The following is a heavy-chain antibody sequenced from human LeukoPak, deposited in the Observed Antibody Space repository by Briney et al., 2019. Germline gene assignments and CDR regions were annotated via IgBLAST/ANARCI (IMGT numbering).Heavy chain of an antibody. CDR2: INWNGGST. Sequence: PGGSLRLSCAASGFTFDEYGMNWVRQAPGKGLEWVSGINWNGGSTGYADSVKGRFTISRDNSKNTLYLQMSSLRVEDTAVYYCANLLLGAFDIWGQGTLVTVSS. CDR1: GFTFDEYG. J-gene: IGHJ3*02. D-gene: IGHD3-10*01. CDR3: ANLLLGAFDI. V-gene: IGHV3-20*04.